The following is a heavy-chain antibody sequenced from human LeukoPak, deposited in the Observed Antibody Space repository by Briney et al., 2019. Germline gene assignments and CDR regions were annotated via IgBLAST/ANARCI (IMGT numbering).Heavy chain of an antibody. CDR3: ARGSSSWYNWFDP. Sequence: PSETLSLTSAVYGGSFSGYYWSWIRQPPGKGLEWIGEINHSGSTNYNPSLKSRVTISVDTSKNQFSLKLSSVTAADTAVYYCARGSSSWYNWFDPWGQGTLVTVSS. CDR2: INHSGST. J-gene: IGHJ5*02. D-gene: IGHD6-13*01. V-gene: IGHV4-34*01. CDR1: GGSFSGYY.